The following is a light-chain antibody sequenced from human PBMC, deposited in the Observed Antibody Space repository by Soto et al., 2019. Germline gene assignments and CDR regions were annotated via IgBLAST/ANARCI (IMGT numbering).Light chain of an antibody. CDR1: SNDVGAYNY. Sequence: QSVLTQPASVSGSPGRWITVSCTGTSNDVGAYNYVSWYQQHPGTAPKLMIYDVSNRPSGVSNRFSGSKSGNTASLTISGLQAEDEADYYCTSYTSSRTYVFGTGTKVTVL. CDR3: TSYTSSRTYV. CDR2: DVS. V-gene: IGLV2-14*03. J-gene: IGLJ1*01.